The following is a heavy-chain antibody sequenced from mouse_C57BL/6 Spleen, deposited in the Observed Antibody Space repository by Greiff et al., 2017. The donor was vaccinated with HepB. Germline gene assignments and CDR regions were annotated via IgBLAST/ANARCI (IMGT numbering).Heavy chain of an antibody. CDR1: GYTFTSYW. CDR2: IDPSDSET. J-gene: IGHJ3*01. CDR3: ASYGNYEAWFAY. D-gene: IGHD2-10*02. V-gene: IGHV1-52*01. Sequence: VQLQESGAELVRPGSSVKLSCKASGYTFTSYWMHWVKQRPIQGLEWIGNIDPSDSETHYNQKFKDKATLTVDKSSSTAYMQLSSLTSEDSAVYYCASYGNYEAWFAYWGQGTLVTVSA.